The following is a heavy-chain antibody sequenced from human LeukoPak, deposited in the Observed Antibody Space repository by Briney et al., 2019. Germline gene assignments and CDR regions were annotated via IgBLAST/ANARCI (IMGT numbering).Heavy chain of an antibody. CDR3: ARADCSGGSCYSLFDY. CDR2: INHSGST. CDR1: GGSFSGYY. D-gene: IGHD2-15*01. Sequence: SETLSLTCAVYGGSFSGYYWSWIRQPPGKGLEWIGEINHSGSTNYNPSPKSRVTISADTSKNQFSLKLSSVTAADTAVYYCARADCSGGSCYSLFDYWGQGTLVTVSS. J-gene: IGHJ4*02. V-gene: IGHV4-34*01.